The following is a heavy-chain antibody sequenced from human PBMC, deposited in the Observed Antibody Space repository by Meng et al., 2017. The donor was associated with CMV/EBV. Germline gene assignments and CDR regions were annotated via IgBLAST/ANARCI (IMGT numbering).Heavy chain of an antibody. J-gene: IGHJ6*02. D-gene: IGHD6-13*01. V-gene: IGHV3-7*01. CDR2: IKQDGSEK. CDR3: ARNGGDRGAAAPWLIYYYYGMDV. CDR1: GFTFSSYW. Sequence: GGSLRLSCAASGFTFSSYWMSWVRQAPGKGLEWVANIKQDGSEKYYVDSVKGRFTISRDNAKNSLYLRMNSLRAEDTAVYYCARNGGDRGAAAPWLIYYYYGMDVWGQGTTVTVSS.